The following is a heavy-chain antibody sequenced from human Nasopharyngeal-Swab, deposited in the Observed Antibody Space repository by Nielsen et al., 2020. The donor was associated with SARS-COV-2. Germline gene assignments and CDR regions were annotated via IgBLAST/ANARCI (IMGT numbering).Heavy chain of an antibody. CDR2: IYYSGST. V-gene: IGHV4-39*01. Sequence: SETLSLTCTVSGGSISSSSYYWGWIRQPPGRGLERIGSIYYSGSTYYNPSLKRRVTISVDTSKNQFSLKLSSVTAADTAVYYCARRGRIAVAGFFDYWGQGTLVTVSS. CDR1: GGSISSSSYY. J-gene: IGHJ4*02. CDR3: ARRGRIAVAGFFDY. D-gene: IGHD6-19*01.